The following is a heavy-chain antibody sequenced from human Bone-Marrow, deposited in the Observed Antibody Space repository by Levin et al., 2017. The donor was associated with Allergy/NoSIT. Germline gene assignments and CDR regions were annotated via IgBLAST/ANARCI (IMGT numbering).Heavy chain of an antibody. J-gene: IGHJ4*02. D-gene: IGHD4-17*01. CDR3: ARFADDYGDYVIRDY. V-gene: IGHV4-39*07. CDR2: IYYSGST. CDR1: GGSISSSSYY. Sequence: SETLSLTCTVSGGSISSSSYYWGWIRQPPGKGLEWIGSIYYSGSTYYNPSLKSRVTISVDTSKNQFSLKLSSVTAADTAVYYCARFADDYGDYVIRDYWGQGTLVTVSS.